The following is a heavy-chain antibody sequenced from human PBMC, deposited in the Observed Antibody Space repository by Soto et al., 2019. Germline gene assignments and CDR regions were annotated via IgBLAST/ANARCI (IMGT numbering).Heavy chain of an antibody. V-gene: IGHV1-58*01. CDR1: GFTFTSSA. J-gene: IGHJ5*02. Sequence: SVKVSCKASGFTFTSSAVQWVRQARGQRLEWIGWIVVGSGNTNYAQKFQERVTITRDTSTSTVYMELRSLRSEDTAVYYCARSSGGVFGIIIEGSNWFAPWGQGTLVTVSS. CDR2: IVVGSGNT. D-gene: IGHD3-3*01. CDR3: ARSSGGVFGIIIEGSNWFAP.